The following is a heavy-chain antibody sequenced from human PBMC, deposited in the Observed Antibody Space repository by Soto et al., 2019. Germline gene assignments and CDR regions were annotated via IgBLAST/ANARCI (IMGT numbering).Heavy chain of an antibody. CDR2: ISAYNGNT. D-gene: IGHD6-13*01. CDR3: AREGEGYSSSWGGVDY. J-gene: IGHJ4*02. V-gene: IGHV1-18*01. CDR1: GYSFTSYG. Sequence: QVQLVQSGAEVKKPGASVKVSCKASGYSFTSYGISWVRQAPGQGLEWMGWISAYNGNTNNAQKLQGRVTMTTDTSTSTAYMELRSLRSDDTAVYYCAREGEGYSSSWGGVDYWGQGTLVTVSS.